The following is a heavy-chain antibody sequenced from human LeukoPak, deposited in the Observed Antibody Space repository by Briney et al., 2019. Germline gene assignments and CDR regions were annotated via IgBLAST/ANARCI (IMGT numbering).Heavy chain of an antibody. CDR1: GGSFSGYY. CDR3: ARVLREYDFGVATGWFDP. V-gene: IGHV4-34*01. CDR2: INHSGST. D-gene: IGHD3-3*01. Sequence: SETLSLTCAVYGGSFSGYYWSWIRQPPGKGLEWIGEINHSGSTNYNPSLKSRVTISVDTSKNQFSLKLSSVTAADTAVYYCARVLREYDFGVATGWFDPWGQGTLVTVSS. J-gene: IGHJ5*02.